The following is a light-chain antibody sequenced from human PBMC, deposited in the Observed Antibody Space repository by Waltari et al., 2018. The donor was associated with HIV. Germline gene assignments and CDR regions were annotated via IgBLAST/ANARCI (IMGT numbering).Light chain of an antibody. CDR2: EVS. CDR1: SSDVGGYYY. CDR3: SSYTSSRTWV. Sequence: QSALTQPASVSGSPGQSITISCTGTSSDVGGYYYLSWYQQHPGKAPKLMIYEVSNRPSGFSNRFSGSKSGNTASLTISGLQAEDEADYYCSSYTSSRTWVFGGGTKLTVL. V-gene: IGLV2-14*01. J-gene: IGLJ3*02.